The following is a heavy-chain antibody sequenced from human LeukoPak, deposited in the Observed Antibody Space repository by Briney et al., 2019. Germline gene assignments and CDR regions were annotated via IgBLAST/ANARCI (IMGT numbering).Heavy chain of an antibody. J-gene: IGHJ4*02. CDR3: ARDWFDRGHFDY. D-gene: IGHD3-9*01. CDR2: IYYSGST. V-gene: IGHV4-30-4*08. CDR1: GGSISSGDYY. Sequence: TLSLTCTVSGGSISSGDYYWSWIRQPPGKGLEWIGYIYYSGSTYYNPSLKSRVTISVDTSKNQFSLKLSSVTAADTAVYYCARDWFDRGHFDYWGQGTLVTVSS.